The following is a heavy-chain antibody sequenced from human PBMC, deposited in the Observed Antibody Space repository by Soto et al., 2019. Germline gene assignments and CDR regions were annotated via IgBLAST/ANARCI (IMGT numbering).Heavy chain of an antibody. CDR2: IYYSGST. V-gene: IGHV4-30-4*01. CDR1: GGSISSGDYY. D-gene: IGHD1-26*01. CDR3: ARDSGSYYSDWFDP. J-gene: IGHJ5*02. Sequence: SETLSLTCTVSGGSISSGDYYWSWIRQPPGKGLEWIGYIYYSGSTYYNPSLKSRVTISVDTSKNQFSLKLSFVTAADTAVYYCARDSGSYYSDWFDPWGQGTLVTVSS.